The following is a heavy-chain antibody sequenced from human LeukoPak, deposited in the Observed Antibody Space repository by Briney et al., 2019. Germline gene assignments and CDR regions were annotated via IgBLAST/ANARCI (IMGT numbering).Heavy chain of an antibody. CDR2: IYSGGST. V-gene: IGHV3-53*01. CDR3: ARRRVTVVRGVDITSYYFDY. Sequence: GRSLRLSCSTSGFTVSSNYMSWVRQAPGKGLEWVSVIYSGGSTYYADSVKGRFTISRDNARNSLYLQMNSLGAEDTALYFCARRRVTVVRGVDITSYYFDYWGQGTLVTVSS. J-gene: IGHJ4*02. CDR1: GFTVSSNY. D-gene: IGHD3-10*01.